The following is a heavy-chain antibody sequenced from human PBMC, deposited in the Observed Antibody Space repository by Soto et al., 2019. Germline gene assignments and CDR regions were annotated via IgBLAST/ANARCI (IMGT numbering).Heavy chain of an antibody. CDR3: ASYGRGWYRPYYYGMDV. CDR1: GGSFSGYY. J-gene: IGHJ6*02. CDR2: INHSEST. D-gene: IGHD6-19*01. Sequence: SETLSLTCAVYGGSFSGYYWSWIRQPPGKGLEWIGEINHSESTNYNPSLKSRVTISVDTSKNQFSLKLSSVTAADTAVYYCASYGRGWYRPYYYGMDVWGQGTTVTVSS. V-gene: IGHV4-34*01.